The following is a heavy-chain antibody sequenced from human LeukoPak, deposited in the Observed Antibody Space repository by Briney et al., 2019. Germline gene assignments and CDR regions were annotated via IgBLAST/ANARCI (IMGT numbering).Heavy chain of an antibody. CDR2: ITSSNYM. J-gene: IGHJ3*02. D-gene: IGHD3-3*01. CDR1: GFTFSTYS. CDR3: VRDRPGDLEWLFRDAFDI. Sequence: GGSLRLSRAASGFTFSTYSMSWVRRAPGKGLEWVSCITSSNYMYYADSVKGRFTISRDNAKNSLYLQMNSLRAEDTAVYYCVRDRPGDLEWLFRDAFDIWGQGTMVTVSS. V-gene: IGHV3-69-1*01.